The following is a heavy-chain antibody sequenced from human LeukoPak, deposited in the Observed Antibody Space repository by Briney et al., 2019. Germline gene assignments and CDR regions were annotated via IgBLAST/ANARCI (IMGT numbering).Heavy chain of an antibody. CDR1: GFMFNNYW. Sequence: NAGGSLRLSCAASGFMFNNYWMTWVRQAPGKGLEWVSSISSSSSYIYYADSVKGRFTISRDNAKNSLYLQMNSLRAEDTAVYYCASSYVVVAATDAFDIWGQGTMVTVSS. CDR3: ASSYVVVAATDAFDI. D-gene: IGHD2-15*01. CDR2: ISSSSSYI. J-gene: IGHJ3*02. V-gene: IGHV3-21*01.